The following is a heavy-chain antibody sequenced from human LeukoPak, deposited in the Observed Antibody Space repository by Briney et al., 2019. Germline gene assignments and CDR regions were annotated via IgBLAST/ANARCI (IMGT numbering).Heavy chain of an antibody. CDR2: IYYSGST. Sequence: SETLSLTCTVSGGSISSYYWSWIRQPPGKGLEWIGYIYYSGSTNYNPSLKSRVTISVDTSKNQFSLKLSSVTAADPAVYYCARQEGWYCSSTSCYVFDYWGQGTLVTVSS. CDR1: GGSISSYY. CDR3: ARQEGWYCSSTSCYVFDY. V-gene: IGHV4-59*08. D-gene: IGHD2-2*01. J-gene: IGHJ4*02.